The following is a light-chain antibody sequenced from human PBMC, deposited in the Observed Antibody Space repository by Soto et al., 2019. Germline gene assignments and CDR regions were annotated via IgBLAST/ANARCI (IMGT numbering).Light chain of an antibody. CDR1: QSVSRT. J-gene: IGKJ1*01. V-gene: IGKV3-11*01. CDR2: DAS. Sequence: EVVLTQSPATLSLSPGERANLSCRTSQSVSRTLAWYQQKSGQAPRLLIYDASNRATGIPTWFSGSGSGTDFTLTISSLEPEDFAVYYCQQRYNWPQTFGQGTKVEIK. CDR3: QQRYNWPQT.